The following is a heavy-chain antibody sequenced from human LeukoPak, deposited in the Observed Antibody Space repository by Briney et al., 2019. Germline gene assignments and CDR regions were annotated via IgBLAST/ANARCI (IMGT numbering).Heavy chain of an antibody. CDR1: GFTFSSYA. CDR2: ISYDGSNK. Sequence: GGSLRLSCAASGFTFSSYAMHWVRQAPGKGLEWVAVISYDGSNKYYADSVKGRFTISRDNSKNTLYLQMNSLRAEDTAVYYCARAEIAAAGTSDYWGQETLVTVSS. CDR3: ARAEIAAAGTSDY. V-gene: IGHV3-30-3*01. D-gene: IGHD6-13*01. J-gene: IGHJ4*02.